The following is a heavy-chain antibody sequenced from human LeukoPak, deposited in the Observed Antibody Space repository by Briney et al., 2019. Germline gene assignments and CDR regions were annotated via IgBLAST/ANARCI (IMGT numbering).Heavy chain of an antibody. CDR1: GGSFSGYY. J-gene: IGHJ4*02. V-gene: IGHV4-34*01. D-gene: IGHD2-2*01. Sequence: PSETLSLTCAVYGGSFSGYYWSWIRQAPGKGLEWIGEINHSGSTNYNPSLKSRVTISVDTSKNQFSLKLSSVTAADTAVYYCARGVYCSSTSCPDLDYWGQGTLVTVSS. CDR3: ARGVYCSSTSCPDLDY. CDR2: INHSGST.